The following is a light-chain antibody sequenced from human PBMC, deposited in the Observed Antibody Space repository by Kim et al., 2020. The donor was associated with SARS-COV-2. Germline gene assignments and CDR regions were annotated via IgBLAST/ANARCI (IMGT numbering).Light chain of an antibody. Sequence: VFPGERATLSCRARQSVRNNLAWYQQKPGQAPRLLIYGASTRATGIPARFGGSGSGTEFTLIISSQQSEDFAVYYCQQYNNWPPYTFGQGTKLEI. CDR3: QQYNNWPPYT. CDR2: GAS. V-gene: IGKV3-15*01. J-gene: IGKJ2*01. CDR1: QSVRNN.